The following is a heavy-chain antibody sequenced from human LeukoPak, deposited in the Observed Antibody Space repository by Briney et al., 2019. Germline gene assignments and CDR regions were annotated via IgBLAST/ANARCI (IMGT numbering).Heavy chain of an antibody. D-gene: IGHD5-18*01. CDR3: AKHRTGYSYGFDH. CDR2: INHSGST. V-gene: IGHV4-4*02. J-gene: IGHJ4*02. Sequence: SGTLSLTCAVSSGSISSSTWWSWVRQPPGKGLEWIGEINHSGSTHYTPSLKSRVTISVDTSDNKFSLKMISVTAADAAVYYCAKHRTGYSYGFDHWGQGTLVTVSS. CDR1: SGSISSSTW.